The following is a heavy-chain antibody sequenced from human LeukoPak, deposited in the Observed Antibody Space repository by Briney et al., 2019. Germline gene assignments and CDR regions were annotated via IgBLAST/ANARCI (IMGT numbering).Heavy chain of an antibody. V-gene: IGHV1-2*04. Sequence: GASVKVSCKASGYTFTGYYMHWVRQAPGQGLEWMGWINPNSGGTNYAQKFQGWVTMTRDTSISTAYMELSSLRSEDTAVYYCARDRDWAGYSYGFYYWGQGTLVTVSS. CDR1: GYTFTGYY. CDR2: INPNSGGT. J-gene: IGHJ4*02. D-gene: IGHD5-18*01. CDR3: ARDRDWAGYSYGFYY.